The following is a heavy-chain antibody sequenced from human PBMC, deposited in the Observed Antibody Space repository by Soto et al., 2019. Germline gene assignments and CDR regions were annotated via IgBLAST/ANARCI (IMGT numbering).Heavy chain of an antibody. CDR1: GGTFSSYA. CDR3: AVESSGYPYVMAG. J-gene: IGHJ6*02. CDR2: IIPIFGTA. V-gene: IGHV1-69*01. D-gene: IGHD3-22*01. Sequence: SVQVSCTSSGGTFSSYAISWVRQAPGQGLEWMGGIIPIFGTANYAQKFQGRVTITADESTSTAYMELSSLRSEDTAVYYCAVESSGYPYVMAGWGQGSTVTGSS.